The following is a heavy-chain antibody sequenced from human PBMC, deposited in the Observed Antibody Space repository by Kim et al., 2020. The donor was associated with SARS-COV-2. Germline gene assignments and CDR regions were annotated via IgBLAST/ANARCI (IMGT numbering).Heavy chain of an antibody. Sequence: GGSLRLSCTSSGFMFSRYGMQWVRQTPGKGLEWVALIWSDGTNKYYAGSVEGRFTISRDNSRNILYLQMSSLRAEDTAIYYCARGVWDNSYLYGDPFDYWGQGTLVTVSS. D-gene: IGHD3-10*02. J-gene: IGHJ4*02. V-gene: IGHV3-33*01. CDR2: IWSDGTNK. CDR3: ARGVWDNSYLYGDPFDY. CDR1: GFMFSRYG.